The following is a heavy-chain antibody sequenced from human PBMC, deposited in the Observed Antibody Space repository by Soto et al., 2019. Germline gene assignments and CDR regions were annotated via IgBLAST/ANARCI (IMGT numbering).Heavy chain of an antibody. V-gene: IGHV3-23*01. CDR1: GFPFGMFA. J-gene: IGHJ6*02. D-gene: IGHD3-10*01. CDR3: AKASGRVHYGMHV. Sequence: HPGGSLRLSCAASGFPFGMFAMNWVRQAPGKGLEWVSGIRGSGGGTYYADSVKGRFTISRDDSRNMLYLEMNTLRGEDTAVYYCAKASGRVHYGMHVWGQGTTVTVSS. CDR2: IRGSGGGT.